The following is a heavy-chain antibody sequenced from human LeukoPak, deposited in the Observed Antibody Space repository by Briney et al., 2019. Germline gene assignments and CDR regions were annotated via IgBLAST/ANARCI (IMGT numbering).Heavy chain of an antibody. CDR3: ARATRTYYYDSNPRHDAFDI. Sequence: SVKVPCKASGGTFSSYAISWVRQAPGQGLEWMGGIIPIFGTANYAQKFQGRVTITADESTSTAYMELSSLRSEDTAVYYCARATRTYYYDSNPRHDAFDIWGQGTMVTVSS. J-gene: IGHJ3*02. CDR2: IIPIFGTA. CDR1: GGTFSSYA. D-gene: IGHD3-22*01. V-gene: IGHV1-69*13.